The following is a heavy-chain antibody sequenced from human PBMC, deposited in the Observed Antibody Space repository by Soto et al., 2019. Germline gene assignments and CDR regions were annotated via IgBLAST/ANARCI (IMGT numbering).Heavy chain of an antibody. V-gene: IGHV5-51*01. J-gene: IGHJ3*02. D-gene: IGHD2-15*01. CDR3: ARLRLGSVDNGFDI. CDR2: IYPGDSDT. Sequence: GESLKISCKGSGYSFTNYWIGWLRQMPGKGLEWIGIIYPGDSDTRYSPSFQGQVTVSADKSISTAYLQWSSLKASDTAMYYCARLRLGSVDNGFDIWGQGTMVTVSS. CDR1: GYSFTNYW.